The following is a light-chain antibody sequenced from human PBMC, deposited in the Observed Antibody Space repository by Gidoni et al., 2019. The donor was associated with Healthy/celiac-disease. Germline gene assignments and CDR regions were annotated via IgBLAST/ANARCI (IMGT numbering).Light chain of an antibody. J-gene: IGKJ1*01. CDR2: KAA. CDR1: QSISSW. CDR3: QQYNSYSPKT. Sequence: DIQMTQSPSTLSASVGDRVTITCRASQSISSWLAWYQQKPGKAPKLLIYKAASLESWVPSRFRGSGSGTEFTLTISRLQPVDFATYYCQQYNSYSPKTFGQGVKVEIK. V-gene: IGKV1-5*03.